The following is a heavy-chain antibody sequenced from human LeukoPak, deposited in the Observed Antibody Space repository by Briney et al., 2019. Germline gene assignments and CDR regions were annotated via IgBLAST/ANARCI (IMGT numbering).Heavy chain of an antibody. D-gene: IGHD1-1*01. V-gene: IGHV3-15*01. CDR3: ATALYDWNDANY. Sequence: PGGSLRLSCAASGFTFSDAWMSWVRQAPGKGLEWVGRIKSKTDGGIIDYAAPVKGRFIISRDDSKYTLYLQMNSLKTEDTAVYYCATALYDWNDANYWGQGTLVTVSS. CDR2: IKSKTDGGII. CDR1: GFTFSDAW. J-gene: IGHJ4*02.